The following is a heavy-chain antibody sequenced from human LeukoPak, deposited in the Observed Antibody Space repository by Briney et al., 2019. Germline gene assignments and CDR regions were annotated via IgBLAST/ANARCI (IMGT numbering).Heavy chain of an antibody. Sequence: GASVKVSCKASGYTFTGYYMHWVRQAPGQGLEWMGWINPNSGGTNYAQKFQGRVTMTRDTSIGTAYMELSRLRSDDTAVYYCARDLFSGSYHPFDYWGQGTLVTVSS. D-gene: IGHD1-26*01. CDR2: INPNSGGT. V-gene: IGHV1-2*02. CDR3: ARDLFSGSYHPFDY. CDR1: GYTFTGYY. J-gene: IGHJ4*02.